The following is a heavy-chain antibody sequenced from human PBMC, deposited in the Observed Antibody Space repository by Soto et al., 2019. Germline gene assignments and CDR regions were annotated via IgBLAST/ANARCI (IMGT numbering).Heavy chain of an antibody. D-gene: IGHD6-19*01. V-gene: IGHV4-30-4*01. J-gene: IGHJ4*02. CDR2: IYYSGST. CDR3: ARVAVAGTRVDY. Sequence: SETLSLTCTVSGGSISSGDYYWSWIRQPPEKGLEWIGYIYYSGSTYYNPSLKSRVTISVDTSKNQFSLKLSSVTAADTAVYYCARVAVAGTRVDYWGQGTLVTVSS. CDR1: GGSISSGDYY.